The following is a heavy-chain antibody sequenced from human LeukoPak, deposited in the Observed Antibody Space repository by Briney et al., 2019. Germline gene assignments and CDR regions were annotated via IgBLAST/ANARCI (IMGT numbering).Heavy chain of an antibody. CDR1: GGSISSYY. V-gene: IGHV4-59*12. Sequence: SETLSLTCTVSGGSISSYYWSWIRQPPGKGLEWIGYIYYSGSTNYNPSLKSRVTISVDTSKNQFSLKLSSVTAADTAVYYCNRLRLGAFDIWGQGTMVTVSS. J-gene: IGHJ3*02. CDR2: IYYSGST. D-gene: IGHD3-16*01. CDR3: NRLRLGAFDI.